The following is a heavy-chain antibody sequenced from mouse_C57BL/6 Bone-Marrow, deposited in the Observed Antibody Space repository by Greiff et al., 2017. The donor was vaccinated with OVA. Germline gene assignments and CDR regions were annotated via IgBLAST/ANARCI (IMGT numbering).Heavy chain of an antibody. CDR1: GFTFSDYY. D-gene: IGHD1-1*01. V-gene: IGHV5-16*01. CDR2: INYDGSST. J-gene: IGHJ4*01. Sequence: EVKVVESEGGLVQPGSSMKLSCTASGFTFSDYYMAWVRQVPEKGLEWVANINYDGSSTYYLDSLKSRFIISRDNAKNILYLQMSSLKSEDTATYDCARDGGVLRDYAMDYWGQGTSVTVSS. CDR3: ARDGGVLRDYAMDY.